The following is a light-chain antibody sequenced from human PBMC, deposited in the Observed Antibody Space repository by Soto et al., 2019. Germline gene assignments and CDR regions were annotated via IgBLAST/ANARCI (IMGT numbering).Light chain of an antibody. J-gene: IGKJ2*01. Sequence: SQLTQSPSSLSASVGDRVSISCRASQGNNTFVAWYQQKSGKAPKLLIYGASTLQSGVPSRFSGSGSGTEFTLTVSGQPQEDFATYYCQQLTARRFSFGQGTKLDIK. CDR1: QGNNTF. CDR3: QQLTARRFS. V-gene: IGKV1-9*01. CDR2: GAS.